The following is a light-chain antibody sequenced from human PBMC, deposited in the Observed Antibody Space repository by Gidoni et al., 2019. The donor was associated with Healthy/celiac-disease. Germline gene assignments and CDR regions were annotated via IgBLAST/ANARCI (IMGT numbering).Light chain of an antibody. V-gene: IGLV2-14*01. CDR1: SSDVGGYNY. CDR2: DVS. J-gene: IGLJ1*01. Sequence: QSALPQPASVSWSPGQSITISCTGTSSDVGGYNYVSWYQQHPGKAPKLMIYDVSNRPSGVSNRCSGSKSDNTASLTISGLQAEDEADYYCSSYTSSSTPIYVFGTGTKVTVL. CDR3: SSYTSSSTPIYV.